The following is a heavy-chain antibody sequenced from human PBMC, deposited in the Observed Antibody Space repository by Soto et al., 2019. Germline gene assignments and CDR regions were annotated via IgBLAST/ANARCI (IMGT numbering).Heavy chain of an antibody. CDR1: GFTFTSSG. J-gene: IGHJ3*02. Sequence: QMQLVQSGPEVKKPGTSVKVSCKTSGFTFTSSGVQWVRQARGQRLEWIGWIVVASGNTNYAQKFQERVTITRDMSTSTAYMELSSLRSEDTAVYYCAASKGDAADGFDIWSQGTMVTVSS. V-gene: IGHV1-58*01. CDR2: IVVASGNT. CDR3: AASKGDAADGFDI. D-gene: IGHD3-10*01.